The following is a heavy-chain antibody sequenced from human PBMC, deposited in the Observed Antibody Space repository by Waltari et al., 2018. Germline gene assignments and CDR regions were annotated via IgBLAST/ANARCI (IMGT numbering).Heavy chain of an antibody. V-gene: IGHV3-23*01. D-gene: IGHD3-16*01. J-gene: IGHJ4*02. CDR2: IRANEKT. CDR3: AKNVGAGYGSRAYALDY. CDR1: GFAINEYA. Sequence: EEQLLESGGGLVQPGGSLRLSCEASGFAINEYAMTWVRQAPGKGLEWGATIRANEKTYYADSVTGRFTISSDNSKNTVYLQLSGLRADDTALYYCAKNVGAGYGSRAYALDYWGLGTPVTVSS.